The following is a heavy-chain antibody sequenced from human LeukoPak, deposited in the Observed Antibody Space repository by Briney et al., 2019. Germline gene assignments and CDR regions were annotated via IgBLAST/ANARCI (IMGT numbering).Heavy chain of an antibody. CDR2: ISGSGGST. J-gene: IGHJ4*02. CDR3: AKDRDIVATMTPYYFDY. Sequence: RGSLRLSCAASGFTVSSNYMSWVRQAPGKGLEWVSAISGSGGSTYYADSVKGRFTISRDNSKNTLYLQMNSLRAEDTAVYYCAKDRDIVATMTPYYFDYWGQGTLVTVSS. V-gene: IGHV3-23*01. CDR1: GFTVSSNY. D-gene: IGHD5-12*01.